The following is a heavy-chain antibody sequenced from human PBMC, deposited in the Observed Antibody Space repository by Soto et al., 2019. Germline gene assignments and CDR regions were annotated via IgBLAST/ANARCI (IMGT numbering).Heavy chain of an antibody. CDR1: GGTFSSYA. D-gene: IGHD2-8*01. V-gene: IGHV1-69*13. Sequence: SVKVSCKASGGTFSSYAISWVRQAPGQGLEWMGGIIPIFGTANCAQKFQGRVTITADESTSTAYMELSSLRSEDTAVYYCARGCTNGVCPGYYFDYWGQGTLVTVSS. CDR2: IIPIFGTA. CDR3: ARGCTNGVCPGYYFDY. J-gene: IGHJ4*02.